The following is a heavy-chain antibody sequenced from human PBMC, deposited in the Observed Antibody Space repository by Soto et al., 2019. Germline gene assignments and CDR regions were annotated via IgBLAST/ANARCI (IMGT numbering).Heavy chain of an antibody. J-gene: IGHJ4*02. CDR2: ISYDGSNK. CDR1: GFTSSNYG. Sequence: GGSLRLSCAASGFTSSNYGMHWVRQAPGKGLEWVTLISYDGSNKYYADSVKGRFTISRDSSKNTLYLQMNSLRAEDTAVYYCAKGYCSGGSCYSPFDYWGQGTLVTVSS. D-gene: IGHD2-15*01. CDR3: AKGYCSGGSCYSPFDY. V-gene: IGHV3-30*18.